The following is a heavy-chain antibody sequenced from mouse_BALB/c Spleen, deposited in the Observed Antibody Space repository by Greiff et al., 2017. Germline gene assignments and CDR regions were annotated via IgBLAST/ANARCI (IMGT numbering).Heavy chain of an antibody. CDR3: AREGDVLDY. CDR2: ISYSGST. V-gene: IGHV3-2*02. Sequence: EVKLVESGPGLVKPSQSLSLTCTVTGYSITSDYAWNWIRQFPGNKLEWMGYISYSGSTSYNPSLKSRISITRDTSKNQFFLQLNSVTTEDTATYYCAREGDVLDYWGQGTTLTVSS. J-gene: IGHJ2*01. D-gene: IGHD2-13*01. CDR1: GYSITSDYA.